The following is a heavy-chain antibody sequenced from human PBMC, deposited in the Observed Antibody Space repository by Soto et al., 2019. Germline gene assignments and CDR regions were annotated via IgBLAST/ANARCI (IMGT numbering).Heavy chain of an antibody. CDR2: IKQDGSEK. J-gene: IGHJ4*02. V-gene: IGHV3-7*01. Sequence: GGSLRLSCAASGFTFSSYWMSWVRQAPGKGLEWVANIKQDGSEKYYVDSVKGRFTISRDNAKNSLYLQMNSLRAEDTAVYYCARLGDREHCTNGVCYRTYYFDYWGQGTLVTVSS. D-gene: IGHD2-8*01. CDR3: ARLGDREHCTNGVCYRTYYFDY. CDR1: GFTFSSYW.